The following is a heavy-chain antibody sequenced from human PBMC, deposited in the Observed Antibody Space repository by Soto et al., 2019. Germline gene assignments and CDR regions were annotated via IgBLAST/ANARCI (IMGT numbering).Heavy chain of an antibody. CDR2: ISAYNGNT. Sequence: VKVSCKASGYTFTSYGISWVRQAPGQRLEWMGWISAYNGNTNYAQKLKGRDTMTTDTSRSIGNMELRSLRSEETTVYHCPRPPATSGWYVDFDYCDQGTRVAFAS. D-gene: IGHD6-19*01. CDR3: PRPPATSGWYVDFDY. V-gene: IGHV1-18*04. CDR1: GYTFTSYG. J-gene: IGHJ4*02.